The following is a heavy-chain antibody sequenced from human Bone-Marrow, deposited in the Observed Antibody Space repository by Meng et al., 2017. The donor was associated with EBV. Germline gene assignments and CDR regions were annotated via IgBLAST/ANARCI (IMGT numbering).Heavy chain of an antibody. V-gene: IGHV4-30-4*01. D-gene: IGHD6-13*01. CDR1: GGSISSGGYY. CDR3: ASGSTAAGTDY. J-gene: IGHJ4*02. CDR2: IYYSGST. Sequence: QVQRQESGPGLVKPSQTLSLTCPVSGGSISSGGYYWSWIRQPPGKGLEWIGYIYYSGSTYYNPSLKSRVTISVDTSKNQFSLKLSSVTAADTAVYYCASGSTAAGTDYWGQGTLVTVSS.